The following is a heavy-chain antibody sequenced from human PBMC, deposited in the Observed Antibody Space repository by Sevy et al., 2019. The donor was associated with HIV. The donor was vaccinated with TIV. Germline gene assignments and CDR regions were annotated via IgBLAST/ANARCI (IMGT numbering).Heavy chain of an antibody. D-gene: IGHD1-26*01. CDR1: GGSITSLY. J-gene: IGHJ4*02. CDR3: AGENAWGRGYS. V-gene: IGHV4-59*08. CDR2: IYYNGHI. Sequence: SETLSLACTVSGGSITSLYWNWIRQPPGKGLEWIANIYYNGHINYNPSLKSRVTFSLDTSKNQFSLRLSSVNAADTAMYYCAGENAWGRGYSWGQGTLVTVSS.